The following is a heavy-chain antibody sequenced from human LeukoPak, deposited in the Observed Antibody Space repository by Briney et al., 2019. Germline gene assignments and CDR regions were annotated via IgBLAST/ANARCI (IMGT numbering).Heavy chain of an antibody. Sequence: GGSLRLSCAASGFTFSGYWMSWVRQAPGKGLEWLANIKSDGSEKYYVDSGKGRFTISRDNAKDSLYLQMNSLRPEDTAVYYCARMSRYGLDYWGQGTLVTVSS. CDR3: ARMSRYGLDY. CDR2: IKSDGSEK. J-gene: IGHJ4*02. D-gene: IGHD3-16*01. V-gene: IGHV3-7*04. CDR1: GFTFSGYW.